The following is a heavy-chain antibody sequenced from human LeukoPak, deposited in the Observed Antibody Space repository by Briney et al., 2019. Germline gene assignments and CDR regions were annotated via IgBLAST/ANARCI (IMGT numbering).Heavy chain of an antibody. V-gene: IGHV3-9*01. J-gene: IGHJ4*02. CDR1: GFTFDDYA. CDR2: ISWNSGSI. D-gene: IGHD6-19*01. CDR3: AKDGSGGWSMEYYFDY. Sequence: GGSLRLSCAASGFTFDDYAMHWVRQAPGKGLEWVSGISWNSGSIGYADSVKGRFTISRDNAKNSLYLQMNSLRAEDTALYYCAKDGSGGWSMEYYFDYWGQGTLVTVSS.